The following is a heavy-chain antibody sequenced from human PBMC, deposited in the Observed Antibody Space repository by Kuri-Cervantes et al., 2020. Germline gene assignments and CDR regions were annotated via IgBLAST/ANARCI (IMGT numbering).Heavy chain of an antibody. CDR3: AWGRYSGYDFDGMDV. D-gene: IGHD5-12*01. CDR1: GYTFTSYY. V-gene: IGHV1-8*02. CDR2: MNPNSGNT. Sequence: ASVKVSCKASGYTFTSYYMHWVRQATGQGLEWMGWMNPNSGNTGYAQKFQGRVTMTRNTSISTAYMELSSLRSEDTAVYYCAWGRYSGYDFDGMDVWGQGTTVTVSS. J-gene: IGHJ6*02.